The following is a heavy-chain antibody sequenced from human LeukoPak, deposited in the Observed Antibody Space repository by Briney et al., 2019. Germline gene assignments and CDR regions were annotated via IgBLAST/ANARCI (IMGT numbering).Heavy chain of an antibody. J-gene: IGHJ4*02. Sequence: GGSLRLSCAASGFTVSSNSMSWVRQAPGKGLEWVSFIYSGDTHYSDSVKGRFTISRDHSKNTLYLQMNSLRAEDTAVYYCARRAGAYSHPYDYWGQGTLVTVSS. CDR1: GFTVSSNS. V-gene: IGHV3-53*01. CDR2: IYSGDT. CDR3: ARRAGAYSHPYDY. D-gene: IGHD4/OR15-4a*01.